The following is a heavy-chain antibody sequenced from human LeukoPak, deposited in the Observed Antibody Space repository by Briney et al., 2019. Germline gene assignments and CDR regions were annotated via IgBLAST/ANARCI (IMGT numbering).Heavy chain of an antibody. CDR3: ARARYQLAHYYYYYMDV. Sequence: SGTLSLTCTVSGGSISSYYWSWIRQPAGKGLEWIGRIYTSGSTNYNPSLKSRVTMSVDTSKNQFSLKLSSVTAADTAVYYCARARYQLAHYYYYYMDVWGKGTTVTVSS. CDR1: GGSISSYY. D-gene: IGHD2-2*01. CDR2: IYTSGST. J-gene: IGHJ6*03. V-gene: IGHV4-4*07.